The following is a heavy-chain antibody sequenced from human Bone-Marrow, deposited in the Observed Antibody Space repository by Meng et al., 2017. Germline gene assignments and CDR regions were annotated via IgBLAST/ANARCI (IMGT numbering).Heavy chain of an antibody. CDR2: IYYSGST. D-gene: IGHD6-13*01. CDR3: ARGAAAGYYFDY. V-gene: IGHV4-31*03. CDR1: GCSISSGDYY. Sequence: QVQLQASGLGLVKPSQTLSLTCTVSGCSISSGDYYWSWIRQHPGKGLEWFGYIYYSGSTYHNPSLKSRLTISVDTSKNQFSLKLRSVTAADTAVYYCARGAAAGYYFDYWGQGTLVTVSS. J-gene: IGHJ4*02.